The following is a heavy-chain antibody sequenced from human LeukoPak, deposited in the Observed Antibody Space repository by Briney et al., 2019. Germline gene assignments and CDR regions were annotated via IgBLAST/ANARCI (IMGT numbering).Heavy chain of an antibody. CDR3: TQRQGPMSGNYNYFDP. Sequence: SETLSLTCTVSGGSLSGSYWSWIRQPPGQGLEWIAYIHSGGYTNYNPSLRSRVTISVDTSKNQFSLDVSSLSAADTARYYCTQRQGPMSGNYNYFDPWGQGILVTVSS. D-gene: IGHD1-26*01. CDR2: IHSGGYT. CDR1: GGSLSGSY. V-gene: IGHV4-4*09. J-gene: IGHJ5*02.